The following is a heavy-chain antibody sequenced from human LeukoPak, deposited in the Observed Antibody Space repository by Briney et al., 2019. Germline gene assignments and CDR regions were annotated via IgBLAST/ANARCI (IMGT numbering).Heavy chain of an antibody. CDR3: AKDFWSGYYQPTPAPAVGY. CDR1: GFTFSDYG. V-gene: IGHV3-30*02. J-gene: IGHJ4*02. CDR2: IRYEGTDK. Sequence: GGSLTLSCAASGFTFSDYGMHWVRQAPGKGLEWVAFIRYEGTDKYYADSVKGRFTISRDNSKNTLYLQMNSLRAEDTAVYYCAKDFWSGYYQPTPAPAVGYWGQGTLVTVSS. D-gene: IGHD3-3*01.